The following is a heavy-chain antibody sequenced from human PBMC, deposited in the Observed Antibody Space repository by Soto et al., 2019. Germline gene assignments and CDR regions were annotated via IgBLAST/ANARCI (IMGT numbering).Heavy chain of an antibody. CDR3: ASIVSSAHGEFSD. D-gene: IGHD3-10*01. Sequence: QVQLQESGPGLVKPSQTLSLTCTVSGGSISSGGYYWSWIRQHPGKGLEWIGYIYYSGSTYYNPSLKSRATISVDTAKNQFSLKLSSVTAADTAVYYCASIVSSAHGEFSDWGQGTLVTVSS. V-gene: IGHV4-31*03. J-gene: IGHJ4*02. CDR1: GGSISSGGYY. CDR2: IYYSGST.